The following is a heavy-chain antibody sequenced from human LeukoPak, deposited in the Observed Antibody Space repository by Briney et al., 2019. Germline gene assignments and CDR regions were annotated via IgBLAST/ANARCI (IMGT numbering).Heavy chain of an antibody. D-gene: IGHD3-10*02. J-gene: IGHJ6*04. Sequence: GGSLRLSCAASGFTFSSYSMNWVRQAPGKGPEWISYISSSSSTIYYADSVKGRFTISRDNAKNSLYLQMNSLRAEDTAVYYCAELGITMIGGVWGKGTTVTISS. CDR3: AELGITMIGGV. V-gene: IGHV3-48*04. CDR2: ISSSSSTI. CDR1: GFTFSSYS.